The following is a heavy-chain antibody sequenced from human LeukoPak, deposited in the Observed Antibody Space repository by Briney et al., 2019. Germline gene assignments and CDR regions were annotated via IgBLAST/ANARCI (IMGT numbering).Heavy chain of an antibody. Sequence: GGSLRLSCAASGFTFSGYAMNWVRQAPGKGLEWVSGIRGSGDTTYYADSVKGRRFTISRDNSKNTLYLQMNSVRAEDTAVYYCARDKSTFDYWGQGTLVTVSS. CDR3: ARDKSTFDY. V-gene: IGHV3-23*01. CDR1: GFTFSGYA. J-gene: IGHJ4*02. CDR2: IRGSGDTT.